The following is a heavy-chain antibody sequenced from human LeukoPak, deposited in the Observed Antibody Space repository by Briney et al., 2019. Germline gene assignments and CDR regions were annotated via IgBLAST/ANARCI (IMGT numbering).Heavy chain of an antibody. CDR2: IYPGDSDT. CDR1: GYTFANYW. V-gene: IGHV5-51*01. J-gene: IGHJ4*01. CDR3: ARQRSDFGGNSAFEY. D-gene: IGHD4-23*01. Sequence: LGESLKISCTGSGYTFANYWIGWVRQMPGKGLEWMGIIYPGDSDTRYNPSFQGQVTISADKPINTAYLQWSSLEASDTAIYYCARQRSDFGGNSAFEYWGLGTLVTVSS.